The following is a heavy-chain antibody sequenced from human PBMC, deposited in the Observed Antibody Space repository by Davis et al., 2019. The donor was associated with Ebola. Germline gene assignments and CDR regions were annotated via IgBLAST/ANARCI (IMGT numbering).Heavy chain of an antibody. CDR1: GYTFTSYY. V-gene: IGHV1-46*01. CDR2: INPSGGST. Sequence: ASVKVSCKASGYTFTSYYMHWVRQAPGQELEWMGIINPSGGSTSYAQKFQGRVTMTRDTSTSTVYMELSSLRSEDTAVYYCARVLAVAYYGMDVWGQGTTVTVSS. D-gene: IGHD6-19*01. CDR3: ARVLAVAYYGMDV. J-gene: IGHJ6*02.